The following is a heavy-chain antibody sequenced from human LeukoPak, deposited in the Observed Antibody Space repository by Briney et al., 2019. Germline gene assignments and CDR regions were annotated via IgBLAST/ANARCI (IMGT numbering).Heavy chain of an antibody. CDR3: ARVSDISGYYYSY. J-gene: IGHJ4*02. Sequence: GASVKVSCKASGYTFTGYYMHWVRQAPGQGLEWMGWINPNSGGTNYAQKFQGWVTMTRDTSISTAYMELSRLRSDDTAVYFCARVSDISGYYYSYWGQGTLVTVSS. CDR2: INPNSGGT. V-gene: IGHV1-2*04. CDR1: GYTFTGYY. D-gene: IGHD3-22*01.